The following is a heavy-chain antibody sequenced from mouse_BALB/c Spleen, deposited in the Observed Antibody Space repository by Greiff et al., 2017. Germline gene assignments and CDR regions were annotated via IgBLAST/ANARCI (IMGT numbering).Heavy chain of an antibody. Sequence: EVKLMESGGGLVKPGGSLKLSCAASGFTFSSYAMSWVRQSPEKRLEWVAEISSGGSYTYYPDTVTGRFTISRDNAKNTLYLEMSSLRSEDTAMYYCARYYDYDAWFAYWGQGTLVTVSA. D-gene: IGHD2-4*01. V-gene: IGHV5-9-4*01. CDR2: ISSGGSYT. J-gene: IGHJ3*01. CDR1: GFTFSSYA. CDR3: ARYYDYDAWFAY.